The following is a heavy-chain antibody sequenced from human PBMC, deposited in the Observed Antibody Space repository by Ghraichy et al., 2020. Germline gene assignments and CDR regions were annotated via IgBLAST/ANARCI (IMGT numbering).Heavy chain of an antibody. J-gene: IGHJ4*02. CDR3: ARDKGTRVGAPVTTLDY. CDR1: GFTFSSYT. CDR2: ISSGSRFI. Sequence: GGSLRLSCAASGFTFSSYTMNWVRQTPGKGLEWVSSISSGSRFIHNADSVKGRFTISRDNAKNSLYLQMNSLSAEDTAVYYCARDKGTRVGAPVTTLDYWGQGTLVAVSS. V-gene: IGHV3-21*01. D-gene: IGHD1-26*01.